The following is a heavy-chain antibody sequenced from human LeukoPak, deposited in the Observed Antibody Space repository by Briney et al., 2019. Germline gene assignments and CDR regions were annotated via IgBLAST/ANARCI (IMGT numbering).Heavy chain of an antibody. V-gene: IGHV3-23*01. CDR2: ITSSGAGA. CDR1: GFTFGKDA. J-gene: IGHJ4*02. Sequence: GGSLRLSCVASGFTFGKDAMGWVRQAPGKGLECVSGITSSGAGASYADSVKGRFTISRDNSKNTLYLQMNSLRAEDTAVYYCAKDQFYDSTGYNFDDWGQGTLVSVSS. D-gene: IGHD3-22*01. CDR3: AKDQFYDSTGYNFDD.